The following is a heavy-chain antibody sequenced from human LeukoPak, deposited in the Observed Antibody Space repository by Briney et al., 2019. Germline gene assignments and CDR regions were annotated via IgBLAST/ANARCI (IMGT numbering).Heavy chain of an antibody. CDR2: INPNSGGT. D-gene: IGHD3-10*02. CDR1: GYTFTGYH. Sequence: ASVKVSCKASGYTFTGYHMHWVRQAPGQGLEWMGWINPNSGGTNYAQKFKGRVTMTRDTSISTAYMELSRLRSDDTAVYYCERGRKPFSGTAIYSGNWFDPWGQGTLVTVSS. J-gene: IGHJ5*02. CDR3: ERGRKPFSGTAIYSGNWFDP. V-gene: IGHV1-2*02.